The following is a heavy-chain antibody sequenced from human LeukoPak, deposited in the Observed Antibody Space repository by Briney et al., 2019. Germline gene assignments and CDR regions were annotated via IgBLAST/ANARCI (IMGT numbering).Heavy chain of an antibody. CDR3: ARRNDPWSGPRNWFDP. CDR1: SGSFSSGGYF. J-gene: IGHJ5*02. V-gene: IGHV4-31*03. CDR2: IYHTGDT. D-gene: IGHD3-3*01. Sequence: SDTLSLTCTVCSGSFSSGGYFWSWIPQHPGKVLEWIGHIYHTGDTFYNPSLQSRFIISVDTSKNQFSLKVSSVTAADTAMYYCARRNDPWSGPRNWFDPWGQGILVTVSS.